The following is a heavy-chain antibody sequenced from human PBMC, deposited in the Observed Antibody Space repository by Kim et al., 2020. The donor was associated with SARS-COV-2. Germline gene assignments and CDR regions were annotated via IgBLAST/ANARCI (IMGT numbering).Heavy chain of an antibody. D-gene: IGHD1-20*01. J-gene: IGHJ4*02. V-gene: IGHV3-20*03. CDR2: T. Sequence: TGYGESVKGRFTMSRDNAKNSLYLQMNSLGAEDTALYYCARGYLRGPFDWWGQGTLVTVSS. CDR3: ARGYLRGPFDW.